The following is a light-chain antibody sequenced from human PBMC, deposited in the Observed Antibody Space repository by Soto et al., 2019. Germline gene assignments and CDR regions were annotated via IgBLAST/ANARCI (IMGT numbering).Light chain of an antibody. V-gene: IGKV3-20*01. CDR3: QQYDSTPYT. J-gene: IGKJ2*01. CDR1: QSVSSTY. CDR2: GAS. Sequence: EIVLTQSPGTLSLSPGERATLSCRASQSVSSTYLAWYQQKPGQAPRLLIYGASSRETGIPDTFSGSGSGTDSTLTISRLEPEDFAVYYCQQYDSTPYTFGQGTKVDIK.